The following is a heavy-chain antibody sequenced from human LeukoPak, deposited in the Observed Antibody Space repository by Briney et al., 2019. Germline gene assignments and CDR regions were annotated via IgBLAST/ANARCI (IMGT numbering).Heavy chain of an antibody. CDR3: AREAYDSWSGRDAYYGMDV. CDR2: IDPSGDTT. V-gene: IGHV1-46*01. J-gene: IGHJ6*02. Sequence: ASVKVSCKASGDTFTNYYMHWVRQAPGQGFEWLGIIDPSGDTTNYAQKFQGRVTMSRDTSTSSVYMDLSSLRSEDTAVYYCAREAYDSWSGRDAYYGMDVWGQGTTVTVSS. D-gene: IGHD3-3*01. CDR1: GDTFTNYY.